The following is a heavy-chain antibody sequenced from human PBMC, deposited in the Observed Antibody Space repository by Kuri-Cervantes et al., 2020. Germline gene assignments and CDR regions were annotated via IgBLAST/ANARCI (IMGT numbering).Heavy chain of an antibody. V-gene: IGHV3-33*08. Sequence: LSLTCAASGFTFSGYGMHWVRQAPGKGLEWVAVIWYDGSNKYYADSVKGRFTISRDNSKNTLYLQMNSLRAEDTAVYYCARGSGSAIFDIWGQGTMVTVSS. CDR1: GFTFSGYG. D-gene: IGHD3-3*01. CDR2: IWYDGSNK. CDR3: ARGSGSAIFDI. J-gene: IGHJ3*02.